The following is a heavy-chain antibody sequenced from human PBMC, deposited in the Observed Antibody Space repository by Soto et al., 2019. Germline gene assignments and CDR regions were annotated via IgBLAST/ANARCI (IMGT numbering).Heavy chain of an antibody. CDR3: ARDSFPFYGSASYYNVYFDY. Sequence: ASVKVSCKASGYTFTSYGISWVRQAPGQGLEWMGWISAYNGNTNYAQKLQGRVTMTTDTSTSTAYMELRSLRSDDTAVYYCARDSFPFYGSASYYNVYFDYWGQGTLVTVSS. D-gene: IGHD3-10*01. J-gene: IGHJ4*02. CDR2: ISAYNGNT. V-gene: IGHV1-18*01. CDR1: GYTFTSYG.